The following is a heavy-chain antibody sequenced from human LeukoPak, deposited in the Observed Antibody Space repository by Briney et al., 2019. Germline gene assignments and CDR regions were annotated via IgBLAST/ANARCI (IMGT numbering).Heavy chain of an antibody. D-gene: IGHD3-22*01. CDR1: GFTSGDYA. Sequence: PGGSLRLSCTASGFTSGDYAMSWVRQAPGKGLEWVSTIYTGGNTYYAASVKGRFTISRDFSKNTVFLHMSSLRAEDTAMYYCARGDDSGYYDYFDYWGQGALVTVSS. J-gene: IGHJ4*02. CDR3: ARGDDSGYYDYFDY. V-gene: IGHV3-53*01. CDR2: IYTGGNT.